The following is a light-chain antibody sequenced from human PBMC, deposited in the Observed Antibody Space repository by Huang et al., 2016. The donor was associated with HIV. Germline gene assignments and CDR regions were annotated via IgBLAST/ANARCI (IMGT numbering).Light chain of an antibody. V-gene: IGKV3-15*01. Sequence: EIVMTQSPATLSVSPGESATLSCRASQSVTTTLAWYQQKPGQAPRLVIYGASTRAHGIPDRFSGSGSGTEFTLTISSLQSEDFGVYYCQQYNNWPPWTFGQGTKVEIK. CDR1: QSVTTT. J-gene: IGKJ1*01. CDR3: QQYNNWPPWT. CDR2: GAS.